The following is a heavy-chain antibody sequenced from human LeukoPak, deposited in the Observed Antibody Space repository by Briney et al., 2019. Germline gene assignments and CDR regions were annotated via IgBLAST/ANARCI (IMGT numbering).Heavy chain of an antibody. CDR2: IHYRETT. Sequence: KPSENLSLTCTVSGGSITSGSHYWGWIRQPPGKGLEWIGTIHYRETTYSNPSLKSRVSISIDTSKNQFSLNLSSVAAADTAVFYCASTYFDILTPSYYFDFWGRGTLVTVSS. CDR1: GGSITSGSHY. J-gene: IGHJ4*02. V-gene: IGHV4-39*01. CDR3: ASTYFDILTPSYYFDF. D-gene: IGHD3-9*01.